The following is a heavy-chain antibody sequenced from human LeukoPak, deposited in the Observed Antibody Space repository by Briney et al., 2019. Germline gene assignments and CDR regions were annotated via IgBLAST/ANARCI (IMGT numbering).Heavy chain of an antibody. J-gene: IGHJ4*02. Sequence: SETLSLTCAVYGGSFSGYYWSWIHQPPGKGLEWIGEINHSGSTNYNPSLKSRVTISVDTSKNQFSLKLSSVTAADTAVYYCSRFGSGWYYFDYWGQGTLVTVSS. CDR2: INHSGST. CDR3: SRFGSGWYYFDY. D-gene: IGHD6-19*01. V-gene: IGHV4-34*01. CDR1: GGSFSGYY.